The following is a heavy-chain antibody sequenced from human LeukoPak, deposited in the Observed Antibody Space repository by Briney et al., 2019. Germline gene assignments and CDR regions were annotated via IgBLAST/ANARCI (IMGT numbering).Heavy chain of an antibody. CDR3: ARVRIAARRGYYYYGMDV. CDR1: GYTFTSYY. V-gene: IGHV1-46*01. J-gene: IGHJ6*02. D-gene: IGHD6-6*01. CDR2: INPSGGST. Sequence: ASVKVSRKASGYTFTSYYMHWVRQAPGQGLEWMGIINPSGGSTSYAQKFQGRVTMTRDTSTSTVYMELSSLRSEDTAVYYCARVRIAARRGYYYYGMDVWGQGTTVTVSS.